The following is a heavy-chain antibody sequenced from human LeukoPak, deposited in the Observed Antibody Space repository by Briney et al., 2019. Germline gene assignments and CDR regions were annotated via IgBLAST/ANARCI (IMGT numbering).Heavy chain of an antibody. CDR3: ARVGRYQLLYGFDY. D-gene: IGHD2-2*02. Sequence: PSETLSLTCTVSGYSIGSGYYWGWIRQPPGKGLEWIGSIYHSGSTYYNPSLKSRVTISVDTSKNQFSLKLSSVTAADTAVYYCARVGRYQLLYGFDYWGQGTLVTVSS. CDR2: IYHSGST. J-gene: IGHJ4*02. V-gene: IGHV4-38-2*02. CDR1: GYSIGSGYY.